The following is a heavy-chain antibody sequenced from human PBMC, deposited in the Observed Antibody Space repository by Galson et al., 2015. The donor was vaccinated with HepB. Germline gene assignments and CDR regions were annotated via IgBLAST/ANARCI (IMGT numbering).Heavy chain of an antibody. CDR2: IIPILGIA. V-gene: IGHV1-69*04. J-gene: IGHJ4*02. CDR1: GGTFSSYA. Sequence: SVKVSCKASGGTFSSYAISWVRQAPGPGLEWMGRIIPILGIANYAQKFQGRVTITADQSTSTAYMELSSLSSEDTAVYYCARGSRIVGSISGWGQGTLVTFSS. D-gene: IGHD3-22*01. CDR3: ARGSRIVGSISG.